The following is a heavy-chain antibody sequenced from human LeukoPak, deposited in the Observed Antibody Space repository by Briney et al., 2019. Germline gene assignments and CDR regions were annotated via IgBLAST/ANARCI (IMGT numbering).Heavy chain of an antibody. V-gene: IGHV3-9*01. J-gene: IGHJ4*02. Sequence: PGGSLRLSCAASGFTFDDYAMHWVRQAPGKGLEWVSGISWNSGSIGYADSVKGRFTISRDNAKNSLYLQMNSLRAEDTALYYCAKDSGYSGYDRVRFDYWGQGTLVTVSS. D-gene: IGHD5-12*01. CDR2: ISWNSGSI. CDR3: AKDSGYSGYDRVRFDY. CDR1: GFTFDDYA.